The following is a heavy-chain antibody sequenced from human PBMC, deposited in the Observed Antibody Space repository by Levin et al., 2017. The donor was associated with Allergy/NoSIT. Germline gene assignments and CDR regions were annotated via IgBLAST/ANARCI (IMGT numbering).Heavy chain of an antibody. CDR2: IKRKSDGGTT. J-gene: IGHJ4*02. Sequence: GGSLRLSCTASGFIFSNAWMSWVRQAPGKGLEWIGQIKRKSDGGTTDYAAPVKGRCTISRDDSKNMLYLQMNSLKIEDTAVYYCTPDYNGSDLGAPDHWGQGTLVTVSS. V-gene: IGHV3-15*01. CDR1: GFIFSNAW. D-gene: IGHD5-12*01. CDR3: TPDYNGSDLGAPDH.